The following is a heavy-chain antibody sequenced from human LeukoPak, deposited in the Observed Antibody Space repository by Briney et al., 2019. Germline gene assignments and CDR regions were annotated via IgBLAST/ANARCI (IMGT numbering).Heavy chain of an antibody. V-gene: IGHV3-23*01. CDR2: ISGSGGST. CDR3: AKPTRKTHYYDILTGPHYYYGMDV. Sequence: GGSLRLSCAASGFSFSSYWMSWIRQAPGKGLEWVSAISGSGGSTYYADSVKGRFTISRDNSKNTLYLQMNSLRAEDTAVYYCAKPTRKTHYYDILTGPHYYYGMDVWGQGTTVTVSS. CDR1: GFSFSSYW. J-gene: IGHJ6*02. D-gene: IGHD3-9*01.